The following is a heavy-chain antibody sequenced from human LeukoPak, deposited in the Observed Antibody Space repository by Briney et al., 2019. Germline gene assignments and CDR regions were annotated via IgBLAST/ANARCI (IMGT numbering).Heavy chain of an antibody. CDR1: GFTFTSYG. J-gene: IGHJ4*02. V-gene: IGHV3-33*01. CDR2: IWYDGSNK. CDR3: ARDRSGYDYVVY. Sequence: GGSLRLSCAASGFTFTSYGMHWVRQAPGKGLEWVAVIWYDGSNKYNTDSVKGRFTISRDNSKNTLYLQMNSLRAEDTAVYYCARDRSGYDYVVYWGQGTLVTVSS. D-gene: IGHD5-12*01.